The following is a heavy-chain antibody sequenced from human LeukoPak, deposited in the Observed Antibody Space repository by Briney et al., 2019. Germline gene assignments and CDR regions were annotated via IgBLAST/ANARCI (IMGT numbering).Heavy chain of an antibody. CDR1: GYTFTGYY. D-gene: IGHD3-22*01. CDR2: INPNSGGT. J-gene: IGHJ4*02. Sequence: GASVKVSCKASGYTFTGYYMHWVRQAPGQGLEWMGWINPNSGGTNYAQKFQGRVTMTRDTSISTAYMELSRLRSDDTAVYYCAGGLAIYYYDSSGYYYVYWGQGTLVTVSS. CDR3: AGGLAIYYYDSSGYYYVY. V-gene: IGHV1-2*02.